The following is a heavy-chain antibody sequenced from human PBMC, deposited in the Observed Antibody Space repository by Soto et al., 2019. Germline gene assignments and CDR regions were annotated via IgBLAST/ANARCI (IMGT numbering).Heavy chain of an antibody. D-gene: IGHD3-22*01. V-gene: IGHV3-30*09. CDR3: ARRAWDSYYAIDV. Sequence: QVQLVESGGGEVQPGRSLRLSCAASGFKYTDFALHWVRQAPGKGLEWVAIISYDGSDKYYADSVKGRFVISRDNPKNTLYLEMNNLRPEDTAVYFCARRAWDSYYAIDVWGQGTTVTVFS. CDR2: ISYDGSDK. J-gene: IGHJ6*02. CDR1: GFKYTDFA.